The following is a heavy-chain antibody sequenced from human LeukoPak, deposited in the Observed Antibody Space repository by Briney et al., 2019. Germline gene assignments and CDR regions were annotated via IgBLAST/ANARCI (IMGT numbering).Heavy chain of an antibody. D-gene: IGHD1-26*01. CDR1: GFTFDDYA. V-gene: IGHV3-9*01. CDR2: ISWNSGSI. Sequence: GRSLRLSCAASGFTFDDYAMHWVRQAPGKGLEWVSGISWNSGSIGYADSVKGRFTISRDNAKNSLYLQMNSLRAEDTALYYCAKDIRGSPGPGAAFDIWGQGTMVTVSS. CDR3: AKDIRGSPGPGAAFDI. J-gene: IGHJ3*02.